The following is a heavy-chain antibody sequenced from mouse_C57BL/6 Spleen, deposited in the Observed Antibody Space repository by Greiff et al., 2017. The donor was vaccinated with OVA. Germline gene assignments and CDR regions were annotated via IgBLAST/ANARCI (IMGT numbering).Heavy chain of an antibody. Sequence: QVQLKQSGAELVKPGASVKLSCKASGYTFTEYTIHWVKQRSGQGLEWIGWFYPGSGSIKYNEKFKDKATLTADKSSSTVYMELSRLTSEDSAVYFCARHGYYYGSSLYYAMDYWGQGTSVTVSS. CDR1: GYTFTEYT. CDR3: ARHGYYYGSSLYYAMDY. CDR2: FYPGSGSI. V-gene: IGHV1-62-2*01. D-gene: IGHD1-1*01. J-gene: IGHJ4*01.